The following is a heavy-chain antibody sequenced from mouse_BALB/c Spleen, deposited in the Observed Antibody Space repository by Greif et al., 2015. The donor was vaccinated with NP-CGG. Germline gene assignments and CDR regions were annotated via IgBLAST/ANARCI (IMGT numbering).Heavy chain of an antibody. Sequence: VQLQQSGAELVRPGALVKLSCKASGFNIKDYYMHWVKQRPEQGLEWIGWIDPENGNTIYDPKFQGKASITADTSSNTAYLQLSSLTSEDTAVYYCARRTTVVARDYWGQGTTLTVSS. CDR2: IDPENGNT. J-gene: IGHJ2*01. V-gene: IGHV14-1*02. D-gene: IGHD1-1*01. CDR1: GFNIKDYY. CDR3: ARRTTVVARDY.